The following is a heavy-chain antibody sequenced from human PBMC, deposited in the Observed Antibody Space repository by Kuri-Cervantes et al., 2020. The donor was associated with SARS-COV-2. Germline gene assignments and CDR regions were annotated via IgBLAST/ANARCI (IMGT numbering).Heavy chain of an antibody. CDR2: INHSGST. D-gene: IGHD5-18*01. Sequence: GSLRLSCAVYGGSFSGYYWSWIRQPPGKGLEWIGEINHSGSTNYNPTLRSRVTVSVHTSQNQFSLKLSSVTAADTAVYYCARCPSDTATAPRYYGIDVWGQGTTVTVSS. J-gene: IGHJ6*02. CDR1: GGSFSGYY. CDR3: ARCPSDTATAPRYYGIDV. V-gene: IGHV4-34*01.